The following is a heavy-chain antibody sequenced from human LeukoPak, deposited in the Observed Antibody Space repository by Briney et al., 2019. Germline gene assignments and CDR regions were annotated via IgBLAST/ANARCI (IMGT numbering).Heavy chain of an antibody. D-gene: IGHD3-10*01. V-gene: IGHV4-59*01. J-gene: IGHJ4*02. CDR2: IYYSGST. CDR1: GGSISSYY. CDR3: ARDYGSGSYSTGFDY. Sequence: SETLSLTCTVSGGSISSYYWSWIRQPPGKGLEWIGYIYYSGSTNYNPSLKSRVTISVDTSKNQFSLKLSSVTAADTAVYYCARDYGSGSYSTGFDYWGQGTLVTVSS.